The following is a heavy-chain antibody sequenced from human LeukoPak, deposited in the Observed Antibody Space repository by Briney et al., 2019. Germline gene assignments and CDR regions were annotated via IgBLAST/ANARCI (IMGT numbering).Heavy chain of an antibody. CDR1: GGSVSSGCYY. Sequence: SETLSLTCTVSGGSVSSGCYYWSWIRQPPGKGLEWIGNIYYSGSTHYNPSLKSRVTISIDTSKNQFSLRLSSVTAADTAMYHCAGDSETYSSGWHVGDYWSRGTLVTVSS. D-gene: IGHD6-19*01. V-gene: IGHV4-61*01. CDR3: AGDSETYSSGWHVGDY. CDR2: IYYSGST. J-gene: IGHJ4*02.